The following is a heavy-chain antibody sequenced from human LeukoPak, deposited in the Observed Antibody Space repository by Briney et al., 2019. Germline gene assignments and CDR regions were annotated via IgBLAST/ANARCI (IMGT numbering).Heavy chain of an antibody. CDR1: GYTFTSYG. CDR2: ISAYNGNT. CDR3: ARTSSTWYGGVGDY. D-gene: IGHD6-13*01. V-gene: IGHV1-18*01. J-gene: IGHJ4*02. Sequence: VASMKVSCKASGYTFTSYGISWVRQAPGQGLEWMGWISAYNGNTKNAQKFQGRVTMTTDTSTSTAYMELRSLRSDDTAVYYCARTSSTWYGGVGDYWGQGTLVTVSS.